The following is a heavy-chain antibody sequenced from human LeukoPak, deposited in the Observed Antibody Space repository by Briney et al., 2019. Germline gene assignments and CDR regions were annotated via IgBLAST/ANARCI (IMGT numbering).Heavy chain of an antibody. CDR2: IYYSGST. J-gene: IGHJ5*02. V-gene: IGHV4-59*12. D-gene: IGHD5-12*01. Sequence: SETLSLTCAVYGGSFSGYYWSWIRQPPGKGLEWIGYIYYSGSTYYNPSLKSRVTISVDTSKNQFSLKLSSVTAADTAVYYCARDGRGYVAVSRNGWFDPWGQGTLVTVSS. CDR3: ARDGRGYVAVSRNGWFDP. CDR1: GGSFSGYY.